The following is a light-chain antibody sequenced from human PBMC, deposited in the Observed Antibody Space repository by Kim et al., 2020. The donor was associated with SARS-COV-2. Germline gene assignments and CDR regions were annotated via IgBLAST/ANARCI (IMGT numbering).Light chain of an antibody. V-gene: IGLV3-1*01. J-gene: IGLJ1*01. CDR1: NLGSKY. CDR3: QAWDSTYV. CDR2: QDN. Sequence: SYELTQPPSVSVSPGQTASITCSGDNLGSKYVCXYQQKPGQSPLLVIYQDNKRPSGVPERFSGSNSGNTATLTISGTQPMDEADYYCQAWDSTYVFGSGT.